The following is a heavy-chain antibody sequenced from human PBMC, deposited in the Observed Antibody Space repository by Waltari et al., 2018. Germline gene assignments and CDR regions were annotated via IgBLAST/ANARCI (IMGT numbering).Heavy chain of an antibody. CDR3: ARRGGTGPVTVGGIHCDY. CDR2: IRSSGGDT. J-gene: IGHJ4*02. D-gene: IGHD3-22*01. CDR1: GITFCRPA. Sequence: EVQLLGSGGGLVQPGRSLRLSCADSGITFCRPALYWLRQAPGKGLGWVSSIRSSGGDTYYADSVKGRFTISRDNSKNMLYLEVNSLRVEDTATYYCARRGGTGPVTVGGIHCDYWGQGTLVTVFS. V-gene: IGHV3-23*01.